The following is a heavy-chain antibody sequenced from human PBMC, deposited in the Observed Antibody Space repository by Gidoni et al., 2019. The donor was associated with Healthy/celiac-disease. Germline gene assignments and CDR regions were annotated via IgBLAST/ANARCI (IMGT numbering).Heavy chain of an antibody. CDR2: INHSGST. CDR1: GGSFSGYY. V-gene: IGHV4-34*01. J-gene: IGHJ6*02. Sequence: QVQLQQWGAGLLKPSETLSLTCAVYGGSFSGYYWSWIRQPPGKGLEWIGEINHSGSTNYNPSLKSRVTISVDTSKNQFSLKLSSVTAADTAVYYCASTQSRYCSSTSCPPAMDVWGQGTTVTVSS. D-gene: IGHD2-2*01. CDR3: ASTQSRYCSSTSCPPAMDV.